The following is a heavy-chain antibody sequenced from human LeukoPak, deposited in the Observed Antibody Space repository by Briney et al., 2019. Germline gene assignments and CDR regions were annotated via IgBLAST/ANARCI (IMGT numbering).Heavy chain of an antibody. J-gene: IGHJ4*02. CDR3: ILTTVTTSVEY. D-gene: IGHD4-17*01. Sequence: GGSLRLSCAASGFTVSSNYMNWVRQAPGKGLEWVSVIYNAVTIHYADSVKGRFTISSDNSKNTVYLQMNSLRAEDTAVYYRILTTVTTSVEYWGQGTLVTVSS. CDR2: IYNAVTI. V-gene: IGHV3-53*01. CDR1: GFTVSSNY.